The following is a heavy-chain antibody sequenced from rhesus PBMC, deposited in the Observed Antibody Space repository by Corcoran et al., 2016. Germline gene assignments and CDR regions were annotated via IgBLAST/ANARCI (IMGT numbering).Heavy chain of an antibody. V-gene: IGHV4-80*01. CDR1: GASIRSNW. CDR3: ATVSLFDY. Sequence: QVQRQESGPGLVKPSDTLSLACTVSGASIRSNWRSGSGPPPGKGREWVGEINGNCGSTNANPSLMSRVTISTDASKNQFSLKLSSVTAADPAVYYCATVSLFDYWGQGVLVTVSS. CDR2: INGNCGST. J-gene: IGHJ4*01.